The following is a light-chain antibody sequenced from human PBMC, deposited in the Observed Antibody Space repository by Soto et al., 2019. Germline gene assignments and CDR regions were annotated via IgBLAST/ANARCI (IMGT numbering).Light chain of an antibody. CDR1: SGHSSYA. V-gene: IGLV4-69*01. J-gene: IGLJ2*01. CDR2: LNSDGSH. Sequence: QAVVTQSPSASASLGASVKLTCTLSSGHSSYAIAWHQQQPEKGARYLMKLNSDGSHSKGDGIPDRFSGSSSGAERYPTISSLQSEDEADYYCQTWGSGIRVVFGGGTKVTVL. CDR3: QTWGSGIRVV.